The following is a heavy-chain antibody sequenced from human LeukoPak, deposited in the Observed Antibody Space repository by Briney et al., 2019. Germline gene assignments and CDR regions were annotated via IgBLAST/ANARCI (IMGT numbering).Heavy chain of an antibody. J-gene: IGHJ4*02. CDR3: ARGLNGVAVAGYPFDY. V-gene: IGHV1-46*01. Sequence: GASVKVSCKASGYTFSSYYIHWVRQAPGQGLEWMGIINPSGGGTSYAQKFQGRVTMTRDTSTTTVYMELSSLRSEDTAVYYCARGLNGVAVAGYPFDYWGQGTLVTVSS. CDR2: INPSGGGT. D-gene: IGHD6-19*01. CDR1: GYTFSSYY.